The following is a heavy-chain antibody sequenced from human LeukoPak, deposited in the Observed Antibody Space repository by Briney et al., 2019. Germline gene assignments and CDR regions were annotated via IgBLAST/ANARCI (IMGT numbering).Heavy chain of an antibody. J-gene: IGHJ4*02. D-gene: IGHD5-24*01. CDR1: GFTFSDYW. Sequence: PGGSLRLSCAASGFTFSDYWVDWVRQAPGKGLERVANINKDGSTRNFLESVKGRFTISRDNTKNSLYLQMNNLRAEDTAVYYCARNRGWQQFDCWGQGTLVTVSS. CDR2: INKDGSTR. CDR3: ARNRGWQQFDC. V-gene: IGHV3-7*01.